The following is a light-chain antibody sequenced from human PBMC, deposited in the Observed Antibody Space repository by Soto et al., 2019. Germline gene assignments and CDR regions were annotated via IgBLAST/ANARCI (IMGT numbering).Light chain of an antibody. CDR1: SSNIGSNT. J-gene: IGLJ1*01. CDR2: SNN. Sequence: QSVLTQPPSASGTPGQTVTISCSGSSSNIGSNTVDWYQQLPGTAPKLLIYSNNQRPSGVPDRFSGSKSGTSASLAISGLQSEDDADYYCAAWDDSLNGYVFGLGTKLPAL. V-gene: IGLV1-44*01. CDR3: AAWDDSLNGYV.